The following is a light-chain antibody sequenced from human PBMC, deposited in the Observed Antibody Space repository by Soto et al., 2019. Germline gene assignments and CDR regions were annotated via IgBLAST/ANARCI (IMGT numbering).Light chain of an antibody. J-gene: IGKJ1*01. CDR3: QQYNSYSRT. V-gene: IGKV1-8*01. CDR1: QGISSY. CDR2: AAS. Sequence: IQMTQSPSSLSASTGDRVTITCRASQGISSYLAWYQQKPGKAPKLLIYAASTLQSGVPSRFSGSGSGTEFTLTISSLQPDDFATYYCQQYNSYSRTFGQGTKVDIK.